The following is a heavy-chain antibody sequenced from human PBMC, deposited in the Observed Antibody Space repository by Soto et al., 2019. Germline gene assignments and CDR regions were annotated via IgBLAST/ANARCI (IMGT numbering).Heavy chain of an antibody. Sequence: GGSLRLSCNASGFTVSSSYMSWVRQAPGMGLEWVAVIESGGSTHYADSVKGRFTISRDNSKNMIYLQLHTLRAEDTAVYYCAKDLGPLRLINYYFYGLDVWGQGTTVTVSS. J-gene: IGHJ6*02. CDR2: IESGGST. CDR1: GFTVSSSY. D-gene: IGHD2-8*01. CDR3: AKDLGPLRLINYYFYGLDV. V-gene: IGHV3-53*01.